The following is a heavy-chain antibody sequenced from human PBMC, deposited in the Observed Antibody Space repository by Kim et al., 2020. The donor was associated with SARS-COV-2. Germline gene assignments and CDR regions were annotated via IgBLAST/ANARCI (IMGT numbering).Heavy chain of an antibody. CDR3: TRGFCRRADCPARQSSNYGLDV. CDR2: IDPRSGAK. D-gene: IGHD2-15*01. CDR1: GYTFTGYY. Sequence: ASVKVSCKAFGYTFTGYYIHWVRQAPGQGLEWMGWIDPRSGAKNSAHKFKGRVSMTRDTSITTDYMELSDLTSDDTALYSCTRGFCRRADCPARQSSNYGLDVWGQGTAVTISS. V-gene: IGHV1-2*02. J-gene: IGHJ6*02.